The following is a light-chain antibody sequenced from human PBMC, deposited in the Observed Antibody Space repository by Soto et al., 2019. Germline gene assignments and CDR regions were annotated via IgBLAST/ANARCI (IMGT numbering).Light chain of an antibody. CDR2: GAS. Sequence: PGTLSLSPGERATLSCRASQSVSSNLAWYQQKPGQAPRLLIYGASTRATGIPARFSGSGSGTEFTLTISSLQSEDFAVYYCQQYNNWPPTWTFGQGTKVDI. V-gene: IGKV3-15*01. CDR1: QSVSSN. CDR3: QQYNNWPPTWT. J-gene: IGKJ1*01.